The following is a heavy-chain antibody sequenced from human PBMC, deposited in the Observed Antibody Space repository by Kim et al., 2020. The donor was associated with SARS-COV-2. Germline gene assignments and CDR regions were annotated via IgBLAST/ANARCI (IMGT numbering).Heavy chain of an antibody. Sequence: GGSLRLSCAASGFTFSSYAMHWVRQAPGKGLEWVAVISYDGSNKYYADSVKGRFTISRDNSKNTLYLQMNSLRAEDTAVYYCARALSPVKGGAFDIWGQGTMVTVSS. CDR3: ARALSPVKGGAFDI. V-gene: IGHV3-30*04. CDR2: ISYDGSNK. CDR1: GFTFSSYA. J-gene: IGHJ3*02. D-gene: IGHD3-10*01.